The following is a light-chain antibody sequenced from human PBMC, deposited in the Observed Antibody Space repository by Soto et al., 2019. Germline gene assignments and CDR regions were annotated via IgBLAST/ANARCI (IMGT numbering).Light chain of an antibody. CDR1: QNIRDF. V-gene: IGKV1-39*01. Sequence: DIQMTQSPSSLSASVGHRVTITCRASQNIRDFVSWYQQKPGKAPNLLIYAASNLQGGVPSRFRGSGSGTDFTLTISSLQPEDSATYYCHQSFTTPHTFGRGTKLEIK. CDR3: HQSFTTPHT. J-gene: IGKJ2*01. CDR2: AAS.